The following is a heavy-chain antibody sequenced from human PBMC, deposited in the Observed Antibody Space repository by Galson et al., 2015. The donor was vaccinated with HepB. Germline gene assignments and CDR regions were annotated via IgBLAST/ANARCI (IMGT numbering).Heavy chain of an antibody. CDR2: TYYRSKWYN. D-gene: IGHD3-16*01. V-gene: IGHV6-1*01. CDR3: ARSTGDRGGYMDV. Sequence: CAISGDSVSSNSAAWNWIRQSPSRGLEWLGRTYYRSKWYNDYAVSVKSRMSSNADTSKNQVSLQLNSVTPEDTAVYYCARSTGDRGGYMDVWGKGTTVTVSS. CDR1: GDSVSSNSAA. J-gene: IGHJ6*03.